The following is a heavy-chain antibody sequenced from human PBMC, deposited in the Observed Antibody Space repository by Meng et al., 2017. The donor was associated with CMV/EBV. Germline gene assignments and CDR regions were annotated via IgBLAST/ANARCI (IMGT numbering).Heavy chain of an antibody. CDR3: ARVAFLPPYCGGDCSAHYYFDY. CDR1: GFTFSSYG. CDR2: IWYDGSNK. D-gene: IGHD2-21*01. Sequence: GGSLRLSCAASGFTFSSYGMHWVRQAPGKGLEWVAVIWYDGSNKYYADSVKGRFTISRDNCKNTLYLQMNSLRAEDTAVYYCARVAFLPPYCGGDCSAHYYFDYWGQGTLVTVSS. J-gene: IGHJ4*02. V-gene: IGHV3-33*01.